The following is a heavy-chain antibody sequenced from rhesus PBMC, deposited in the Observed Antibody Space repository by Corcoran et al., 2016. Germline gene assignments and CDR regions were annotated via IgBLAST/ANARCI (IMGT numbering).Heavy chain of an antibody. V-gene: IGHV4-122*02. CDR1: GYSISSGYG. D-gene: IGHD4-29*01. J-gene: IGHJ4*01. Sequence: QLQLQESGPGLVKPSETLSLTCAVSGYSISSGYGWTWIRQPPGKGLQWIGYISYRGSTSYNPSLKSRFTISRDTSKTQFSLKLSSVTAADTAVYYCARDPYGSSYYFDYWGQGVLVTVSS. CDR2: ISYRGST. CDR3: ARDPYGSSYYFDY.